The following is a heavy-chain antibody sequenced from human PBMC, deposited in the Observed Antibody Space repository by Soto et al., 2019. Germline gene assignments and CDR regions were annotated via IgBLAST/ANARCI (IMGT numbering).Heavy chain of an antibody. CDR3: ARDNLHWGFDY. J-gene: IGHJ4*02. Sequence: QVQLQESGPGLVKPSQTLSLTCTVSGGSVSSGGYYWSWIRQHPGKGLEWIGYIYYSGSTYYNPSLKSRVTISLDTSKNQFSLKLRSVTAADTAVYYCARDNLHWGFDYWGQGTLVTVSS. CDR2: IYYSGST. V-gene: IGHV4-31*03. D-gene: IGHD7-27*01. CDR1: GGSVSSGGYY.